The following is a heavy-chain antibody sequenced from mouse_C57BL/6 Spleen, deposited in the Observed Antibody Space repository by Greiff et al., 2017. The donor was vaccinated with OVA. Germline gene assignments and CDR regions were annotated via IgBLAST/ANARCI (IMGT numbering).Heavy chain of an antibody. Sequence: VQLQQPGAELVMPGASVKLSCKASGYTFTSYWMHWVKQRPGQGLEWIGEIDPSDSYTNYNQKFKGKSTLTVDKSSSTAYMQLSSLTSEDSAVYYCARSPYYYGSSYDWYFDVWGTGTTVTVSS. CDR2: IDPSDSYT. J-gene: IGHJ1*03. CDR1: GYTFTSYW. V-gene: IGHV1-69*01. CDR3: ARSPYYYGSSYDWYFDV. D-gene: IGHD1-1*01.